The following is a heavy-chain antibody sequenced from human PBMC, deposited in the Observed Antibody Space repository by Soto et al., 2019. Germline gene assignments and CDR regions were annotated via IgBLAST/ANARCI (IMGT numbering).Heavy chain of an antibody. D-gene: IGHD2-21*02. CDR3: ARGGHVVVVTAALDY. CDR2: VNPSGGHT. J-gene: IGHJ4*02. V-gene: IGHV1-46*01. CDR1: GDTFTDYY. Sequence: QVQLVQSGAEVKKPGASVKVSCKASGDTFTDYYIHWVRQAPGQGLEWMGTVNPSGGHTTYAQHFLCSKTMTRDTSTSTLYMELTSLTSEDTAVYYCARGGHVVVVTAALDYWGQGTLVTVSS.